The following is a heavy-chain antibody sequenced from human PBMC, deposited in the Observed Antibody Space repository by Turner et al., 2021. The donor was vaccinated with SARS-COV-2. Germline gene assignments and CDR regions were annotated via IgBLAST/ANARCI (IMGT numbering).Heavy chain of an antibody. V-gene: IGHV3-33*01. D-gene: IGHD6-19*01. J-gene: IGHJ4*02. CDR1: GFTFSSYG. CDR3: ARDKGEGSSGWLIPSGSYYFDY. CDR2: IWYDGSNK. Sequence: QVQLVESGGGVVQPGRSLRLSCAASGFTFSSYGMHWVRQAPGKGLEWVAFIWYDGSNKYYADSVKGRFTISRENSKNTLYLQMNSLRAEDTAVYYCARDKGEGSSGWLIPSGSYYFDYWGQGTLVTVSS.